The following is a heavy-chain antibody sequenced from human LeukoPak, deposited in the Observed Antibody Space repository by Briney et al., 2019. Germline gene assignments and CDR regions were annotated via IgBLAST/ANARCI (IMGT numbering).Heavy chain of an antibody. CDR3: ARAGTGDAFDI. V-gene: IGHV4-34*01. J-gene: IGHJ3*02. CDR1: GGSFSGYY. Sequence: SETLSLTCAVYGGSFSGYYWSWIRQPPGKGLEWNGEINHSGSTNYNPSLKSRVTISVDTSKNQFSLKLSSLTAADTAVYYCARAGTGDAFDIWGQGTMVTVSS. D-gene: IGHD1-14*01. CDR2: INHSGST.